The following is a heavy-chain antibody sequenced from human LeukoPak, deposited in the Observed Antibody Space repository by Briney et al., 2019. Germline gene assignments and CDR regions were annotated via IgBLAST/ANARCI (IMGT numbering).Heavy chain of an antibody. CDR2: IRPDGSHI. CDR1: GFTLSHFW. J-gene: IGHJ4*02. D-gene: IGHD1-7*01. V-gene: IGHV3-33*08. Sequence: QPGGSLRLSCAASGFTLSHFWMSWVRQAPGKGLEWVAVIRPDGSHISYVDPVKGRFTISRDNSNNMLYLQMSSLRAEDTALYYCLREVDWKYAFDYWGRGTLVTVSS. CDR3: LREVDWKYAFDY.